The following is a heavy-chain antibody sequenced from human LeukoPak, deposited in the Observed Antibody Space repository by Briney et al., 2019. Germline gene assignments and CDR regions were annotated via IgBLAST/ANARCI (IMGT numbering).Heavy chain of an antibody. D-gene: IGHD3-22*01. Sequence: ASVKVSCKASGYTFTSYYMHWVRQAPGQGLEWMGIINPSGGSTSYAQKFQGRVTMTRDTSTSTVYMELSSLRSEDTAEYYCARATRYYYDSSGYYGAWFDPWGQGTLVTVSS. V-gene: IGHV1-46*01. CDR3: ARATRYYYDSSGYYGAWFDP. J-gene: IGHJ5*02. CDR2: INPSGGST. CDR1: GYTFTSYY.